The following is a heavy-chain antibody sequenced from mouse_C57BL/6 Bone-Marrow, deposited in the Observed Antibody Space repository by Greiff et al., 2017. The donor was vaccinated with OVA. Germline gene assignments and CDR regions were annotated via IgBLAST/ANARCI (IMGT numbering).Heavy chain of an antibody. CDR2: ISYDGSN. Sequence: EVQLQESGPGLVKPSQSLSLTCSVTGYSITSGYYWNWIRQFPGNKLEWMGYISYDGSNNYNPSLKNRISITRDTSKNQFFLKLNSVTTEDTATYYCAKGRFPVVWGTGTTVTVSS. V-gene: IGHV3-6*01. CDR1: GYSITSGYY. J-gene: IGHJ1*03. CDR3: AKGRFPVV.